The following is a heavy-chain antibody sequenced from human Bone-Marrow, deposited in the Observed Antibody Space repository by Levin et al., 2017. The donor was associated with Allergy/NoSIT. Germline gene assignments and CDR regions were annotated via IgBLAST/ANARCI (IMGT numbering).Heavy chain of an antibody. CDR2: ISDTGGYT. CDR3: AKRQLCRNGVCHSLDV. J-gene: IGHJ6*02. V-gene: IGHV3-23*01. Sequence: GESLKISCAGSGFTFRNYDMFWVRQAPGKGLEWVSAISDTGGYTFYADSVKGRFTISRDNSKNTLYLQMNSLRAEDTAVFYCAKRQLCRNGVCHSLDVWGQGTMVTVSS. D-gene: IGHD2-8*01. CDR1: GFTFRNYD.